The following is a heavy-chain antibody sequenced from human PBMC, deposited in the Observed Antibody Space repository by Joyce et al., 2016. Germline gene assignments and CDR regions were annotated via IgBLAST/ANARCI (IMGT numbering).Heavy chain of an antibody. Sequence: QVQLVQSGAEMKRPGASVKVSCKTSGYIFTRFYMHWVRQAPVQGLEWMGIINPSGGSPTYAPKFRDRVTMTRDTSTTTVYLEMSSLRPEDTAVYYCARQMHDFGDYEAFDPWGQGTL. D-gene: IGHD4-17*01. J-gene: IGHJ5*02. CDR2: INPSGGSP. V-gene: IGHV1-46*01. CDR1: GYIFTRFY. CDR3: ARQMHDFGDYEAFDP.